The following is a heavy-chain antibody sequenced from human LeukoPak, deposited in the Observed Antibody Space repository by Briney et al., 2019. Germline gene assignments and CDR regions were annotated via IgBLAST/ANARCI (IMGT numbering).Heavy chain of an antibody. CDR2: ISGSGGST. D-gene: IGHD4-17*01. Sequence: GGCLRLSCAASEFTFSSYGMSWVRQAPGKGLEWVSSISGSGGSTQYADSVQGRFAISRDNSKNTLYLQMNSLRVEDTAVYFCARDPNGDYIGTFDMWGRGTMASVSS. V-gene: IGHV3-23*01. CDR3: ARDPNGDYIGTFDM. CDR1: EFTFSSYG. J-gene: IGHJ3*02.